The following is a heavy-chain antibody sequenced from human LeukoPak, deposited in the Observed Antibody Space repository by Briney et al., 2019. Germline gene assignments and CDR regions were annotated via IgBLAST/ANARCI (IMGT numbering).Heavy chain of an antibody. CDR2: IIPILGIA. D-gene: IGHD3-3*01. CDR3: AGAALYYDFWSGYNDAFDI. CDR1: GGTFSSYT. V-gene: IGHV1-69*02. Sequence: SVKVSCKASGGTFSSYTISWVRQAPGQGLEWMGRIIPILGIANYAQKFQGRVTITADKSTSTGYMELGSLRSEDTAVYYCAGAALYYDFWSGYNDAFDIWGQGTMVTVSS. J-gene: IGHJ3*02.